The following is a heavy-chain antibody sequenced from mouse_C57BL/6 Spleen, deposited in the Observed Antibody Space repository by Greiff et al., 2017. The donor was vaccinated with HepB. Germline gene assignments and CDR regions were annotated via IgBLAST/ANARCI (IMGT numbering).Heavy chain of an antibody. Sequence: EVQRVESGPELVKPGASVKISCKASGYSFTGYYMNWVKQSPEKSLEWIGEINPSTGGTTYNQKFKAKATLTVDKSSSTAYMQLKSLTSEDSAVYYCASLYGSSPHFDYWGQGTTLTVSS. CDR3: ASLYGSSPHFDY. D-gene: IGHD1-1*01. CDR1: GYSFTGYY. CDR2: INPSTGGT. J-gene: IGHJ2*01. V-gene: IGHV1-42*01.